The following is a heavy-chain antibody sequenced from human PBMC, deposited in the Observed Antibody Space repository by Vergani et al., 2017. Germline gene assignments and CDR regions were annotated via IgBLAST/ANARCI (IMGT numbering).Heavy chain of an antibody. V-gene: IGHV5-10-1*01. CDR2: IDPSDSYT. CDR1: GYSFTSYW. Sequence: EVQLVQSGAEVKKPGESLRISCKGSGYSFTSYWISWVRQMPXKGLEWMGRIDPSDSYTNYSPSFQGHVTISADKSISTAYLQWSSLKASDTAMYYCARRPRHSGWYVEEFRVYYYYGMDVWGQGTTVTVSS. CDR3: ARRPRHSGWYVEEFRVYYYYGMDV. J-gene: IGHJ6*02. D-gene: IGHD6-19*01.